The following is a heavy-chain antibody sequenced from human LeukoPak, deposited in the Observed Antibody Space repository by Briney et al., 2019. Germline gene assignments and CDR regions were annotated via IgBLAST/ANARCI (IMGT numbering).Heavy chain of an antibody. D-gene: IGHD2-2*01. CDR3: AKDQEGFDRIPAVVDY. CDR2: ISYDGSNK. Sequence: GGSLRLSCAASGFTFSSYDMHWVRQAPGKGLEWVAVISYDGSNKYYADSVKARFTISRDNSKNTLYLQMNSLRAEDTAVYYCAKDQEGFDRIPAVVDYWGQGTLVTVSS. V-gene: IGHV3-30*18. J-gene: IGHJ4*02. CDR1: GFTFSSYD.